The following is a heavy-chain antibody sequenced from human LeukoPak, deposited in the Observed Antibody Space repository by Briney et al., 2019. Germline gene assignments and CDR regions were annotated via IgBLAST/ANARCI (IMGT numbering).Heavy chain of an antibody. V-gene: IGHV3-53*01. D-gene: IGHD2-15*01. CDR3: ARDRGGPEGD. CDR2: IYSSGST. Sequence: LGGSLRLSCAASGFTVSSNYMSWVRQAPGNGLEWVSVIYSSGSTYYADSVKGRFTISRDNSKNTLYLQMNSLRADDTAVYYCARDRGGPEGDWGQGTLVTVSS. CDR1: GFTVSSNY. J-gene: IGHJ4*02.